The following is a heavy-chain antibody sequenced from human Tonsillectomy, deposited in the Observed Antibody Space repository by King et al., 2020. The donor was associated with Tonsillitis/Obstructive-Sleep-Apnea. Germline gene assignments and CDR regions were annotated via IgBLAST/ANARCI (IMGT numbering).Heavy chain of an antibody. Sequence: INLTESGPTLVKPPQTVTLTCTFSGFSLSTSGVGVGWIRQPPGKALEWLALIYWDDDKRYSPSLESRLTITKDKSKNQLVLKMTNVDPVDTATYYCAHSTCDFWGDYPTSYFYYWGQGSLVTVSS. CDR3: AHSTCDFWGDYPTSYFYY. D-gene: IGHD3-3*01. CDR2: IYWDDDK. V-gene: IGHV2-5*02. CDR1: GFSLSTSGVG. J-gene: IGHJ4*02.